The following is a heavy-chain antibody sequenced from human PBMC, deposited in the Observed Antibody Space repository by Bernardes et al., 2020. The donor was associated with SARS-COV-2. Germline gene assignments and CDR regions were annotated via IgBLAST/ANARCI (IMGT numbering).Heavy chain of an antibody. V-gene: IGHV4-59*01. D-gene: IGHD7-27*01. CDR1: GGSISSYY. J-gene: IGHJ6*03. CDR3: ASAPIRTTGDYYYYYMDV. CDR2: IYYSGST. Sequence: SETLSLTCTVSGGSISSYYWSWIRQPPGKGLEWIGYIYYSGSTNYNPSLKSRVTISVDTSKNQFSLKLSSVTAADTAVYYCASAPIRTTGDYYYYYMDVWGKGTTVTVSS.